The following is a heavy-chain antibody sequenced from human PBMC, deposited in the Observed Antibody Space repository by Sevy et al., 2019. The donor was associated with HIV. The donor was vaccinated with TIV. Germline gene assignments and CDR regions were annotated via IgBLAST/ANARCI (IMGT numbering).Heavy chain of an antibody. J-gene: IGHJ4*02. CDR2: IYYSGST. V-gene: IGHV4-30-4*01. D-gene: IGHD2-2*01. CDR1: GGSISSGDYY. CDR3: ARDSSSTSFGGVIDY. Sequence: SETLSLTCTVSGGSISSGDYYWSWIRQPPGKGLKWIGYIYYSGSTYYNPSLKSRVTISVDTSKNQFSLKLSSVTAADTAVYYCARDSSSTSFGGVIDYWGQGTLVTVSS.